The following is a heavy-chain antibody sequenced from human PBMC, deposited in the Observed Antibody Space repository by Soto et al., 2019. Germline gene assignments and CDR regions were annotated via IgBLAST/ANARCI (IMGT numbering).Heavy chain of an antibody. CDR1: EFTFSSYA. CDR3: AKPVSSGYDVDY. D-gene: IGHD5-12*01. Sequence: EVQLLESGGALVQPGGSLRLSCAASEFTFSSYAMSWVRQAPGKGLEWVSAISATGGSTYYADSVKGRFTISRDNSKNTLYLQMNSLRADDTAVYYCAKPVSSGYDVDYWGQGTLVTVSS. J-gene: IGHJ4*02. CDR2: ISATGGST. V-gene: IGHV3-23*01.